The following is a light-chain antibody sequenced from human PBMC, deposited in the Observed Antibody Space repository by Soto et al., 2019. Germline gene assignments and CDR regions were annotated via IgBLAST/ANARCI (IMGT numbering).Light chain of an antibody. CDR2: DAS. CDR3: QQRSNWPPGFT. J-gene: IGKJ3*01. CDR1: QSVSSY. V-gene: IGKV3-11*01. Sequence: ELVLTQSPAPLSLSPGERATLSCRARQSVSSYLAWYQQKPGQAPRLLLYDASNRATGIPARFSGSGSGTDFTLTISSLEPEDFAVYYCQQRSNWPPGFTFGPGTKVDIK.